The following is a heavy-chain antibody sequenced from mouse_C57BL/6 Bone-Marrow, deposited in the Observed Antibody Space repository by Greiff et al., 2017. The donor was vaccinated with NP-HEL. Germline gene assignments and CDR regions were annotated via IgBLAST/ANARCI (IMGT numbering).Heavy chain of an antibody. CDR3: ATYMGTV. J-gene: IGHJ2*01. V-gene: IGHV5-17*01. Sequence: DVMLVESGGGLVKPGGSLKLSCAASGFTFSDYGMHWVRQAPEKGLEWVAYISSGSSTIYYADTVKGRFTISRDNAKNTLFLQMTSLRSEDTAMYYCATYMGTVWGQGTTLTVSS. CDR1: GFTFSDYG. D-gene: IGHD2-13*01. CDR2: ISSGSSTI.